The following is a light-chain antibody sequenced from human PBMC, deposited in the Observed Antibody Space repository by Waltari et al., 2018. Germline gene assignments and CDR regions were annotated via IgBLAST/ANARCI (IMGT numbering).Light chain of an antibody. CDR2: WAS. CDR1: QSVLYSSNNKNY. CDR3: QQYYSTPFT. J-gene: IGKJ4*01. V-gene: IGKV4-1*01. Sequence: DIMMTQSPDSLAVSLGARATINCKSSQSVLYSSNNKNYLAWYQQKPGQPPKLLIYWASTRESGVPDRFSGSGSGTDFTLTISSLQAEDVAVYYCQQYYSTPFTFGGGTKVEIK.